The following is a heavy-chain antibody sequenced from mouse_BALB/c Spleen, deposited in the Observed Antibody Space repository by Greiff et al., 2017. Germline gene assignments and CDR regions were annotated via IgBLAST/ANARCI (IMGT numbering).Heavy chain of an antibody. J-gene: IGHJ4*01. D-gene: IGHD2-10*01. Sequence: VQLQQSGAELVRPGALVKLSCKASGFNIKDYYMHWVKQRPEQGLEWIGWIDPENGNTIYDPKFQGKASITADTSSNTAYLQLSSLTSEDTAVYYCAAYYGNPYAMDYWGQGTSVTVSS. V-gene: IGHV14-1*02. CDR1: GFNIKDYY. CDR3: AAYYGNPYAMDY. CDR2: IDPENGNT.